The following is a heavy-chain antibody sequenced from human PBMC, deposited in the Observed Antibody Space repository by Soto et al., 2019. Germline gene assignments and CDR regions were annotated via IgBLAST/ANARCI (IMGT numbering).Heavy chain of an antibody. D-gene: IGHD3-22*01. Sequence: LSLTCSVSGGSISSGDYYWSWIRQPPGKGLECIGYIYYSGSTYYNPSLKSRVITSVDTSKNQFSLKLSSVTAADTAVYYCARVPFYDSSGRSYYFDYWGQGTLVTVSS. CDR1: GGSISSGDYY. CDR3: ARVPFYDSSGRSYYFDY. V-gene: IGHV4-30-4*01. J-gene: IGHJ4*02. CDR2: IYYSGST.